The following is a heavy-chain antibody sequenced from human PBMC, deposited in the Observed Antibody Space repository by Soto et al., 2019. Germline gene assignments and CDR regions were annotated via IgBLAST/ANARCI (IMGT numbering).Heavy chain of an antibody. CDR1: GRSFSGYY. Sequence: QVQLQQWGAGLLKPSETLSLTCAVYGRSFSGYYWSWIRQPPGKGLEWIGEINHSGSTNYNPSLKSRVTISVDKSKNQFSLKLSSVTAADTAVYYCARGGIAVAGTALRYWGQGTLVTVSS. J-gene: IGHJ4*02. V-gene: IGHV4-34*01. CDR2: INHSGST. CDR3: ARGGIAVAGTALRY. D-gene: IGHD6-19*01.